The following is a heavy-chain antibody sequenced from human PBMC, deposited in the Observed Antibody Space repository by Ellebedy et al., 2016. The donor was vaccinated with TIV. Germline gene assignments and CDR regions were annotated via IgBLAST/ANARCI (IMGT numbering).Heavy chain of an antibody. D-gene: IGHD2-2*01. CDR2: IYPGDSDT. J-gene: IGHJ5*02. V-gene: IGHV5-51*01. CDR1: GYSFTSYW. Sequence: GESLKISXKGSGYSFTSYWIGWVRQMPGKGLEWMGIIYPGDSDTRYSPSFQGQVTISADKSISTAYLQWSSLKASDTAMYYCARQPADCSSTSCNWFDPWGQGTLVTVSS. CDR3: ARQPADCSSTSCNWFDP.